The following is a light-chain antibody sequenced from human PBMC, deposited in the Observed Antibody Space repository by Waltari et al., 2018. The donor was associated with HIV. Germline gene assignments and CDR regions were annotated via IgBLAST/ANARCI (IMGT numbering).Light chain of an antibody. CDR2: RAD. V-gene: IGLV1-40*01. CDR3: QSYDSSLFWV. J-gene: IGLJ2*01. CDR1: SSNIGADYD. Sequence: QSVLTQPPSLSGAPGQRVTISCIGTSSNIGADYDVHWYRPVSGAAPKLLICRADARPSGVPDRFFGSRSGASASLVINGLQTDDEADYYCQSYDSSLFWVFGGGTKLTVL.